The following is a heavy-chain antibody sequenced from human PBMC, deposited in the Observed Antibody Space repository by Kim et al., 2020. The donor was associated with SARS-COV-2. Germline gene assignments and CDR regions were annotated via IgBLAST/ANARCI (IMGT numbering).Heavy chain of an antibody. CDR3: ARGVGFDP. CDR1: GGSISSYY. Sequence: SETLSLTCTVSGGSISSYYWSWIRQPPGKGLEWIGYIYYSGSTNYNPSLKSRVTISVDTSKNQFSLKLSSVTAADTAVYYCARGVGFDPWGQGTLVTVSS. CDR2: IYYSGST. J-gene: IGHJ5*02. D-gene: IGHD3-3*01. V-gene: IGHV4-59*01.